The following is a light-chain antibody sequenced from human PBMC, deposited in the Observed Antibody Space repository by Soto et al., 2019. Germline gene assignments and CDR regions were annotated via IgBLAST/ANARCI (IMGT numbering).Light chain of an antibody. CDR1: KNDIGVYDF. V-gene: IGLV2-8*01. J-gene: IGLJ1*01. CDR3: KSYAGSNTYV. CDR2: EVV. Sequence: SVLTQPPSAPGSPGQSVTISCTGTKNDIGVYDFVSWYQHHPGKAPRLIIYEVVQRPSGVPDRFSGSKSGNTASLTVSGLQAADEADYFCKSYAGSNTYVFGRGTKVTVL.